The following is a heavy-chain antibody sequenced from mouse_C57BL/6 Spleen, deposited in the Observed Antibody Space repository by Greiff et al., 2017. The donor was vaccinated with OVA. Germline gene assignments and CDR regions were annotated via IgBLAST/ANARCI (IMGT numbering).Heavy chain of an antibody. Sequence: VQLQQSGAELARPGASVKLSCKASGYTFTSYGISWVKQRTGQGLEWIGEIYPRSGNTYYNEKFKGKATLTADKSSSTAYMALRSLTSEDSAVYFCARYSISSRYYFDYWGQGTTLTVSS. J-gene: IGHJ2*01. CDR1: GYTFTSYG. V-gene: IGHV1-81*01. CDR3: ARYSISSRYYFDY. D-gene: IGHD1-1*01. CDR2: IYPRSGNT.